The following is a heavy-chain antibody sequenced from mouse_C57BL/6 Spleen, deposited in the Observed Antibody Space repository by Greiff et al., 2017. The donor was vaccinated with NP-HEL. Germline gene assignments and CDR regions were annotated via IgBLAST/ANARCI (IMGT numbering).Heavy chain of an antibody. CDR3: TRGGQLRPYWYFDV. V-gene: IGHV1-5*01. CDR2: IYPGNSDT. J-gene: IGHJ1*03. CDR1: GYTFTSYW. Sequence: EVQLQQSGTVLARPGASVKMSCKTSGYTFTSYWMHWVKQRPGQGLEWLGAIYPGNSDTSYNQKFKGKAKLTAVTSASTAYMELSSLTNEDSAVYYCTRGGQLRPYWYFDVWGTGTTVTVSS. D-gene: IGHD3-2*02.